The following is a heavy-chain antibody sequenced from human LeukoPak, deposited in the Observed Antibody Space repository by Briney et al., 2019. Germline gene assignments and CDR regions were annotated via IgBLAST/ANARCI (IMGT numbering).Heavy chain of an antibody. J-gene: IGHJ4*02. V-gene: IGHV3-21*01. CDR2: ISSSSSYI. Sequence: GGSLRLSCAASGFTFSSYEMNWVRQAPGKGLEWVSSISSSSSYIYYADSVKGRFTIPRDNAKNSLYLQMNSLRAEDTAVYYCARRVTDFDYWGQGTLVTVSS. D-gene: IGHD4-23*01. CDR1: GFTFSSYE. CDR3: ARRVTDFDY.